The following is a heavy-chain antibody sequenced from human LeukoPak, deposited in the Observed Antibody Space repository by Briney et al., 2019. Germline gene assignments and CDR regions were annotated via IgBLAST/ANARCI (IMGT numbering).Heavy chain of an antibody. CDR2: IVVGSGNT. J-gene: IGHJ4*02. CDR1: GFTFTSSA. V-gene: IGHV1-58*01. CDR3: AADISLLSSGWYYFDY. Sequence: SVKVSCKASGFTFTSSAVQWVRQARGQHLEWRGWIVVGSGNTNYAQKFQERVTITRDMSTSTAYMELSSLRSEDTAVYYCAADISLLSSGWYYFDYWGQGTLVTVSS. D-gene: IGHD6-19*01.